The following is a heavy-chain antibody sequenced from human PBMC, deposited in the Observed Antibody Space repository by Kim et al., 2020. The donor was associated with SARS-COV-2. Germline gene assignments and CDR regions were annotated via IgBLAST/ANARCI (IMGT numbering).Heavy chain of an antibody. CDR2: INHSGST. V-gene: IGHV4-34*01. CDR3: ASRPANKDYYDSSGYYYFDY. Sequence: SETLSLTCAVYGGSVSGYYWSWIRQPPGKGLEWIGEINHSGSTNYNPSLKSRVTISVDTSKNQFSLKLSSVTAADTAVYYCASRPANKDYYDSSGYYYFDYWGQGTLVTVSS. CDR1: GGSVSGYY. D-gene: IGHD3-22*01. J-gene: IGHJ4*02.